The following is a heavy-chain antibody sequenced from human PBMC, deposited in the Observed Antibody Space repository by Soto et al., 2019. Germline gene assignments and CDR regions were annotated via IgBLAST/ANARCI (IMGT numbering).Heavy chain of an antibody. CDR1: GFTFSSYG. CDR3: AKDFWFRGVIITAYYYYYGMDV. J-gene: IGHJ6*02. D-gene: IGHD3-10*01. CDR2: ISYDGSNK. Sequence: GGSVRLSCAASGFTFSSYGMHWVRQAPGKGLEWVAVISYDGSNKYYADSVKGRFTISRDNSKNTLYLQMNSLRAEDTAVYYCAKDFWFRGVIITAYYYYYGMDVWGQGTTVTVSS. V-gene: IGHV3-30*18.